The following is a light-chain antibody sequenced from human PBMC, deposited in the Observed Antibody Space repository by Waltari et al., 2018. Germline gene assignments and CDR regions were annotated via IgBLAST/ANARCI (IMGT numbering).Light chain of an antibody. V-gene: IGLV1-47*02. CDR1: SSNIGSTY. CDR3: AAWDNSQSSVL. J-gene: IGLJ2*01. Sequence: QAVLTQPPSASGAPGQSVTISCSGSSSNIGSTYVYWYQQLPGTAPKLLIYYSNQRPSGLPDRFSASKSGTSASLAITGLRSEDEADYYCAAWDNSQSSVLFGGGTRLTVL. CDR2: YSN.